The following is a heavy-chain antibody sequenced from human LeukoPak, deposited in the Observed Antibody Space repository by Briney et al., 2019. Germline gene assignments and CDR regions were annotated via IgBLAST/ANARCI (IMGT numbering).Heavy chain of an antibody. CDR3: ARERGTVPHDAFDI. J-gene: IGHJ3*02. D-gene: IGHD1-1*01. CDR2: ISSSSGYI. V-gene: IGHV3-21*01. CDR1: GFTFNSYS. Sequence: GGSLRLSCAASGFTFNSYSMNWVRQAPGKGLEWVSFISSSSGYIYYADSVKGRFTISRDNAKNSLYLQMNSLRAEDTAVYYCARERGTVPHDAFDIWGQGTMVTVSS.